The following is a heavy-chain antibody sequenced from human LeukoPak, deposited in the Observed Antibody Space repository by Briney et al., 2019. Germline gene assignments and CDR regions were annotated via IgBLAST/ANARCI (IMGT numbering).Heavy chain of an antibody. V-gene: IGHV3-73*01. CDR3: TRQRLVAAALEDFDY. J-gene: IGHJ4*02. CDR1: GFTFSGSA. CDR2: IRSKANTYAT. Sequence: GGSLKLSCAASGFTFSGSAMHWVRQASGKGLEWVGRIRSKANTYATAYAASVRGRFTISRDDSNNTAYLQMNSLKTEDTAVYYCTRQRLVAAALEDFDYWGQGTLVTVSS. D-gene: IGHD2-2*01.